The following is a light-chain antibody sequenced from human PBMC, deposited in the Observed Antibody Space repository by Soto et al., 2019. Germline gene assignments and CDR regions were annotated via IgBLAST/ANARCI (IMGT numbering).Light chain of an antibody. CDR2: AAS. CDR1: QSISSY. Sequence: DIQMTQSPSSLSASVGDRVTMTCRASQSISSYLNWYQQKPGKAPKLLIYAASSLQSGVPSRFSGSGSGTEFTLTISSLQSEDFAVYYCQQYNNWPPFGQGTKVDIK. J-gene: IGKJ1*01. CDR3: QQYNNWPP. V-gene: IGKV1-39*01.